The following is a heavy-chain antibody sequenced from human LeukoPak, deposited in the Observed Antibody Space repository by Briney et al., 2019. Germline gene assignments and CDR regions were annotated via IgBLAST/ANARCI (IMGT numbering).Heavy chain of an antibody. D-gene: IGHD3-10*01. CDR1: GFTFSSYA. CDR2: ISYDGSNK. Sequence: GRSLRLSCAASGFTFSSYAMHWVRQAPGKGLEWVAVISYDGSNKYYADSVKGRFTISRDNAKNSLSLQMNSLRAEDTAVYYCARMDIGLVRDWGQGTLVTVSS. V-gene: IGHV3-30-3*01. J-gene: IGHJ4*02. CDR3: ARMDIGLVRD.